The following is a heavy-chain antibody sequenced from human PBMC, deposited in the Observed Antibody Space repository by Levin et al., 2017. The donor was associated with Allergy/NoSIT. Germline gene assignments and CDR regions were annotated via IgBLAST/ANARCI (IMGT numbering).Heavy chain of an antibody. J-gene: IGHJ4*02. Sequence: GGSLRLSCAASGFTFSSYGMHWVRQAPGKGLEWVAVIWYDGSNKYYADSVKGRFTISRDNSKNTLYLQMNSLRAEDTAVYYCARPYCSSTSCYVPFDYWGQGTLVTVSS. CDR3: ARPYCSSTSCYVPFDY. V-gene: IGHV3-33*01. CDR1: GFTFSSYG. CDR2: IWYDGSNK. D-gene: IGHD2-2*01.